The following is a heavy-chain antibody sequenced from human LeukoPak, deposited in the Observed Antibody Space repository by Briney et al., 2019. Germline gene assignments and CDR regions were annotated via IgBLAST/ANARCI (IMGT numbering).Heavy chain of an antibody. Sequence: PGGSLRLSCAASGFTFSSYSMNWVRQAPGKGQEWVSYISSSSSTIYYADSVMGRFTISRDNAKNSLYLQMNSLRAEDTAVYYCARGYSADYWGQGTLVTVSS. J-gene: IGHJ4*02. CDR1: GFTFSSYS. CDR3: ARGYSADY. D-gene: IGHD1-1*01. V-gene: IGHV3-48*01. CDR2: ISSSSSTI.